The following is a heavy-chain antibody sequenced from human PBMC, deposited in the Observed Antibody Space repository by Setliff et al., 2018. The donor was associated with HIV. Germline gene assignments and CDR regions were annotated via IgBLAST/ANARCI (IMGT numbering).Heavy chain of an antibody. V-gene: IGHV3-30*02. CDR3: AGGRVNKPNPMDY. CDR1: GITFSSID. Sequence: GGSLRLSCAASGITFSSIDIHWVRQAPGRRPEWVAHSVPDGTRAYYSDSVKGRFTISRDNSKNTVYLQMSSLRPEDTAVYYCAGGRVNKPNPMDYWGQGTLVTVSS. D-gene: IGHD3-16*01. J-gene: IGHJ4*02. CDR2: SVPDGTRA.